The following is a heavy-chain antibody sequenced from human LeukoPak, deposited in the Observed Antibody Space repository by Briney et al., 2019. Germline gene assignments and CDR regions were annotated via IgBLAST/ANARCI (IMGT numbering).Heavy chain of an antibody. D-gene: IGHD3-9*01. V-gene: IGHV3-23*01. J-gene: IGHJ4*02. CDR3: ATRGDILTGYPYYFDY. CDR1: GFTFSSYA. CDR2: ISGSGGNT. Sequence: PGGSLRLSCATSGFTFSSYAMSWVRQAPGKGLEWVSSISGSGGNTYYADSVKGRFTISRDNSKNTLYLQMNSLRAEDTAVYYCATRGDILTGYPYYFDYWGQGTLVTVSS.